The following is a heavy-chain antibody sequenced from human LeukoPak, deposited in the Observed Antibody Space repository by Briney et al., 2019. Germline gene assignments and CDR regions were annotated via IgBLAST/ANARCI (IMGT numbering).Heavy chain of an antibody. CDR3: AILRYCSSTSCYFDWYFDL. J-gene: IGHJ2*01. V-gene: IGHV4-59*01. Sequence: SETLSLTCAVYSGSFSGYYWSWIRQPPGKGLEWIGYIYYSGSTNYNPSLKSRVTISVDTSKNQFSLKLSSVTAADTAVYYCAILRYCSSTSCYFDWYFDLWGRGTLVTVSS. CDR2: IYYSGST. CDR1: SGSFSGYY. D-gene: IGHD2-2*01.